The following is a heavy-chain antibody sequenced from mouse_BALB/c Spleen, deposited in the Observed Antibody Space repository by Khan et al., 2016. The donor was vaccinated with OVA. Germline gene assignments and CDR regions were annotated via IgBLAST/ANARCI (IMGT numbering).Heavy chain of an antibody. J-gene: IGHJ3*01. V-gene: IGHV1S135*01. CDR2: IDPFNADT. Sequence: VQLKESGPELMKPGASVKISCKASGYSFTSYYMHWMKQSHGKSLEWIGYIDPFNADTDYNQKFKGKATLTVDKSSNTAYMHLTSLTSEDSAVYYGARGTFAYWGQGTLVTVSA. D-gene: IGHD3-3*01. CDR1: GYSFTSYY. CDR3: ARGTFAY.